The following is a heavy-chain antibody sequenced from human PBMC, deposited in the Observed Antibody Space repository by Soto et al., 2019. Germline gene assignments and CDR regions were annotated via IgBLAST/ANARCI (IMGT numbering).Heavy chain of an antibody. D-gene: IGHD2-8*01. CDR3: ATSELGYCTNGVCYGGNYGMDV. V-gene: IGHV1-2*04. Sequence: QVQLVQSGAEVKKPGASVKVSCKASGYSFTGYYMHWVRQAPGQGLEWMGWINPNSGGTNYAQKFQGWVTMTRDTYISTAYRELSRLRSDDTAVYYCATSELGYCTNGVCYGGNYGMDVWGQGTTVTVSS. CDR1: GYSFTGYY. CDR2: INPNSGGT. J-gene: IGHJ6*02.